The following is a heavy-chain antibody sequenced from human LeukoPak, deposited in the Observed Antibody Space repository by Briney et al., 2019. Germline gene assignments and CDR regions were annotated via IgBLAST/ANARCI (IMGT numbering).Heavy chain of an antibody. D-gene: IGHD6-19*01. CDR2: ISGSGGST. J-gene: IGHJ4*02. V-gene: IGHV3-23*01. CDR3: AKAKVRQWLALEAPAHFDY. Sequence: GGSLRLSCAASGFTFSSYAMSWVRQAPGKGLEWVSAISGSGGSTYYADSVKGRFTISRDNSKNTLYLQMNSLRAEDTAVYYCAKAKVRQWLALEAPAHFDYWGQGTLVTVSS. CDR1: GFTFSSYA.